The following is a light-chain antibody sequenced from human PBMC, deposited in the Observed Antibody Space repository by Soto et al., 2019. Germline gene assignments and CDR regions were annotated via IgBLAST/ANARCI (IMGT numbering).Light chain of an antibody. V-gene: IGKV1-39*01. CDR1: QNISSY. J-gene: IGKJ3*01. Sequence: DIQMTQSPSSLSASVGDRFTITCRASQNISSYLNWYQQKPWRAPKLLIYAASNLQSGVPSRFSGSGSGTDFTLTISSLQPEDFATYYCQQSYSIPFTFAPGTKVEIK. CDR3: QQSYSIPFT. CDR2: AAS.